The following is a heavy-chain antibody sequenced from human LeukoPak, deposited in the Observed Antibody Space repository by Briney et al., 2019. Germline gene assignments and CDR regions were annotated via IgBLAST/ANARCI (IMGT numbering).Heavy chain of an antibody. Sequence: PGGSLRLSCAPSGFTSSSDSMNWVPQAPGKGLEWVSSISSSSSYIYYADSVKGRFTISRDNAKNSLYLQMNSLRAEDTAVYYCARAYCGGDCYTFDYWGQGTLVTVSS. V-gene: IGHV3-21*01. D-gene: IGHD2-21*02. CDR1: GFTSSSDS. J-gene: IGHJ4*02. CDR3: ARAYCGGDCYTFDY. CDR2: ISSSSSYI.